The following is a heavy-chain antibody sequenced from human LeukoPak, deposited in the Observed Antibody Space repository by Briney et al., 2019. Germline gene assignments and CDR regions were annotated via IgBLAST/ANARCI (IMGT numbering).Heavy chain of an antibody. CDR1: GFTSSNYA. D-gene: IGHD3-10*01. V-gene: IGHV3-23*01. CDR2: ISASGDST. J-gene: IGHJ4*02. CDR3: ATDYYGSGSYHSPFDY. Sequence: PSGGSLRLSCAASGFTSSNYAMTWVRQAPGKGLEWVSSISASGDSTYYADSVRGRFVISRDNSENKLYLQMNSLTAEDTAVYYCATDYYGSGSYHSPFDYWGQGALVTAS.